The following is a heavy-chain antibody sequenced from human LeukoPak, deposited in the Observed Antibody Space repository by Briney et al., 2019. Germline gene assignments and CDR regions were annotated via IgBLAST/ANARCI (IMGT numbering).Heavy chain of an antibody. J-gene: IGHJ6*03. Sequence: SETLSLTCAVYGGSFSGYYWSWIRQPPGKGLEWIGEINHSGSTNYNPSLKSRVTISVDTSKNQFSLKLSSVTAADTAVYYCASGNYYDSSGYYTNYYYYYYMDVWGKGTTVTISS. CDR2: INHSGST. CDR1: GGSFSGYY. CDR3: ASGNYYDSSGYYTNYYYYYYMDV. D-gene: IGHD3-22*01. V-gene: IGHV4-34*01.